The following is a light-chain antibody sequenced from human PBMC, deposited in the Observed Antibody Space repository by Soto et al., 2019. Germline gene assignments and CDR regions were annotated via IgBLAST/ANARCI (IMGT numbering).Light chain of an antibody. CDR1: QSVSSSY. CDR3: QQYGNSPYT. CDR2: GAS. V-gene: IGKV3-20*01. J-gene: IGKJ2*01. Sequence: MGWTQSPGTLSLSPGERATLSCRASQSVSSSYLAWYQQKPGQAPRLLIYGASSRATGIPDRFSGSGSGTDFTLTISRLAPDDFAVSYCQQYGNSPYTFGQGTKVDIK.